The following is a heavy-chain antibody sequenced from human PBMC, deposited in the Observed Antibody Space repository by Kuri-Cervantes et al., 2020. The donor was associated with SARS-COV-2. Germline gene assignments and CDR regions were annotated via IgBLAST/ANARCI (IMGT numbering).Heavy chain of an antibody. CDR3: ARDLKRGGQAYYYMDV. J-gene: IGHJ6*03. D-gene: IGHD2-15*01. CDR2: IFYRGSA. V-gene: IGHV4-30-4*08. CDR1: GGSISSGDYY. Sequence: SETLSLTCTVSGGSISSGDYYWSWIRQPPGRGLEWIAYIFYRGSAYYNPSLKSRLSMSVDTSKNQFALKLSSVTAADTAVYYCARDLKRGGQAYYYMDVWGKGTTVTVSS.